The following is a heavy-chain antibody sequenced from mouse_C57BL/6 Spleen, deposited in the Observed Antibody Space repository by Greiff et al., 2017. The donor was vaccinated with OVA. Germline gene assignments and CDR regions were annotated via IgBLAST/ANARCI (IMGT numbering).Heavy chain of an antibody. V-gene: IGHV5-4*01. CDR3: AREGLGAWFAY. CDR1: GFTFSSYA. Sequence: VQLKESGGGLVKPGGSLKLSCAASGFTFSSYAMSWVRQTPEKRLEWVATISDGGSYTYYPDNVKGRFTISRDNAKNNLYLQMSHLKSEDTAMYYCAREGLGAWFAYWGQGTLVTVSA. J-gene: IGHJ3*01. D-gene: IGHD3-3*01. CDR2: ISDGGSYT.